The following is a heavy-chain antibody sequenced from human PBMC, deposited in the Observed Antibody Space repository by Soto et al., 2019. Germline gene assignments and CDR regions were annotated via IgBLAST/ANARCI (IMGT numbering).Heavy chain of an antibody. CDR2: ISYDGSNK. Sequence: GGSLRLSCAASGFTFSSYAMHWVRQAPGKGLEWVAVISYDGSNKYYADSVKGRFTISRDNSKNTLYLQMNSLRAEDTAVYYCARVPEYSSSWYYSPTTPPSPYGMDVWGQGTTVTVSS. J-gene: IGHJ6*02. V-gene: IGHV3-30-3*01. D-gene: IGHD6-13*01. CDR1: GFTFSSYA. CDR3: ARVPEYSSSWYYSPTTPPSPYGMDV.